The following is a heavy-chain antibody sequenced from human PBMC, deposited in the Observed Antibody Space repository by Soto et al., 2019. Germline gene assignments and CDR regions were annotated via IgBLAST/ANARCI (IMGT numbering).Heavy chain of an antibody. CDR2: IIPILGIA. J-gene: IGHJ5*02. V-gene: IGHV1-69*02. CDR3: ARSYSRGWYWFDP. CDR1: GGTFSSYT. D-gene: IGHD6-19*01. Sequence: QVQLVQSGAEVKKPGSSVKVSCKASGGTFSSYTISWVRQAPGQGLEWMGRIIPILGIANYAQKFQGRVTXPXHXSPSTAYMELSSLRSEATAVYYCARSYSRGWYWFDPWGQGTLVTVSS.